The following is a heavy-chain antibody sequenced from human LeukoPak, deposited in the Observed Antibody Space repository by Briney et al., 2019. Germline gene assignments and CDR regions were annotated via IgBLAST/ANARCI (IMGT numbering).Heavy chain of an antibody. Sequence: GESLKISCQGSGYRFSNYWIAWVRQVPGKGLEWMGVTGDSDTRYSPSFEGQVTMSVDKSINTAYPQWSSLKASDTAMYYCARHFWTGTPFNYWGQGTLVTVSS. CDR1: GYRFSNYW. D-gene: IGHD3/OR15-3a*01. J-gene: IGHJ4*02. CDR3: ARHFWTGTPFNY. V-gene: IGHV5-51*01. CDR2: TGDSDT.